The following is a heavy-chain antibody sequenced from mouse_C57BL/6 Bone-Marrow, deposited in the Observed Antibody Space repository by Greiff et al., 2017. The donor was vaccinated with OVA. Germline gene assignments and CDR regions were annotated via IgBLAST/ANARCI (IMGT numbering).Heavy chain of an antibody. Sequence: VQLQQSGPVLVKPGASVKMSCKASGYTFTDYYMTWVKQSHGKSLEWIGVINPYNGGTSYNQKFKGKATLTVDKSSSTAYMALNSLTSEDSAVYYCARWDAMDYWGQGTSVTVSS. V-gene: IGHV1-19*01. CDR2: INPYNGGT. CDR3: ARWDAMDY. CDR1: GYTFTDYY. J-gene: IGHJ4*01.